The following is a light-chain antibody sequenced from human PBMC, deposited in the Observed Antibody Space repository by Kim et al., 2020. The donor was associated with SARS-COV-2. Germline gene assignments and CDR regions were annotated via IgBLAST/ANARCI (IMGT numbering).Light chain of an antibody. J-gene: IGKJ4*01. CDR2: SAS. Sequence: ASVVDRFTITCRATQDIGNYLAWYQHRPGKAPRLLIHSASTLHSGIPSRFRGSGSGTEFTLTLSSLQPEDFATYYCHQLSSHPFTFGGGTKVDIK. CDR1: QDIGNY. V-gene: IGKV1-9*01. CDR3: HQLSSHPFT.